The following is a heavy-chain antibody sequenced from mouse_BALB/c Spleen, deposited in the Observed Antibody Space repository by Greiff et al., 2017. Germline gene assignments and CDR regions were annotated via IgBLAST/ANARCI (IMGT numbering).Heavy chain of an antibody. CDR3: TRGGYYDFDY. D-gene: IGHD2-3*01. CDR2: IRLKSNNYAT. CDR1: GFTFSNYW. V-gene: IGHV6-6*02. J-gene: IGHJ2*01. Sequence: EVKLMESGGGLVQPGGSMKLSCVASGFTFSNYWMNWVRQSPEKGLEWVAEIRLKSNNYATHYAESVKGRFTISRDDSKSSVYLQMNNLRAEDTGIYYCTRGGYYDFDYWGQGTTLTVSS.